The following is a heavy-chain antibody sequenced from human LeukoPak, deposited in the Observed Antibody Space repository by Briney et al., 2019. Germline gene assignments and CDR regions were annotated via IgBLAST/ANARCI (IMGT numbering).Heavy chain of an antibody. V-gene: IGHV1-69*04. D-gene: IGHD6-19*01. J-gene: IGHJ4*02. CDR1: GGTFSSYA. CDR3: ARDERIAVAGVFDY. Sequence: SVKVSCKASGGTFSSYAISWVRRAPGQGLEWMGRIIPIFGIANYAQKVQGKVTITADTSTSTDYIELSSLISEKTAEYCGARDERIAVAGVFDYWGQGTLVTVSS. CDR2: IIPIFGIA.